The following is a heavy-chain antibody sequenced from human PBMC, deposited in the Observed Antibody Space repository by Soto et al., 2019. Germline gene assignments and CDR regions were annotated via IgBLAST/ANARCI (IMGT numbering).Heavy chain of an antibody. J-gene: IGHJ4*02. Sequence: EVQLLESGGGLVQPGGSLRLSCVGSGIEFSNYAMSWVRQAPGKGLEWVSIVSASGRSRYHADYVKGRFTISRDNSKNTLYLHMSNPRAEDTAVYYCAKDGNWLDVYYDVWAQGAPVTVSS. D-gene: IGHD3-16*01. V-gene: IGHV3-23*01. CDR2: VSASGRSR. CDR1: GIEFSNYA. CDR3: AKDGNWLDVYYDV.